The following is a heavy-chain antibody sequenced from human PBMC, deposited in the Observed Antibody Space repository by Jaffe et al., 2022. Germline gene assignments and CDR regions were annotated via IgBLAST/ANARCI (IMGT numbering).Heavy chain of an antibody. D-gene: IGHD3-10*01. CDR2: IYTSGST. Sequence: QVQLQESGPGLVKPSQTLSLTCTVSGGSISSGSYYWSWIRQPAGKGLEWIGRIYTSGSTNYNPSLKSRVTISVDTSKNQFSLKLSSVTAADTAVYYCARVGGYGSGSYYNVLESWGQGTLVTVSS. CDR3: ARVGGYGSGSYYNVLES. CDR1: GGSISSGSYY. V-gene: IGHV4-61*02. J-gene: IGHJ4*02.